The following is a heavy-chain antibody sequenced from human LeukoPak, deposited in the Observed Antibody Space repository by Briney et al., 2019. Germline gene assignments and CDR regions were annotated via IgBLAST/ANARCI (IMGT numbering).Heavy chain of an antibody. Sequence: GGSLRLSCAASGFTFDDYGMSWVRQAPGKGLEWVSGINWNGGGTGYADSVKGRFTISRDNAKNSLYLQMNSLRAEDTALCYCARDRYYGSGSYYNGGWFDPWGQETLVTVSS. CDR2: INWNGGGT. J-gene: IGHJ5*02. CDR1: GFTFDDYG. V-gene: IGHV3-20*04. D-gene: IGHD3-10*01. CDR3: ARDRYYGSGSYYNGGWFDP.